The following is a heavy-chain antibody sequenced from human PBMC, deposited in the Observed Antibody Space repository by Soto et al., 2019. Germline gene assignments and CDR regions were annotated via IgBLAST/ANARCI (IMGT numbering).Heavy chain of an antibody. Sequence: GSLRLSCAASGFTFSSYAMSWVRQAPGKGLEWVSAISGSGGSTYYADSVKGRFTISRDNSKNTLYLQMNSLRAEDTAVYYCAKRYYYDSSGYYPLFDYWGQGTLVTVSS. D-gene: IGHD3-22*01. CDR2: ISGSGGST. V-gene: IGHV3-23*01. CDR1: GFTFSSYA. CDR3: AKRYYYDSSGYYPLFDY. J-gene: IGHJ4*02.